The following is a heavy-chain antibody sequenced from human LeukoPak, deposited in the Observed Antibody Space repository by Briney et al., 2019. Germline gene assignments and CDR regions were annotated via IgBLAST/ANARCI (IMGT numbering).Heavy chain of an antibody. V-gene: IGHV4-31*03. Sequence: SQTLSLTCTVSGGSISSGGYYWSWIRQHPGKDLEWIGYIYYSGSTYYNPSLKSRVTISVDTSKNQFSLKLSSVTAADTAVYYCARMGGYSGYATHWGQGTLVTVSS. D-gene: IGHD5-12*01. CDR1: GGSISSGGYY. CDR3: ARMGGYSGYATH. CDR2: IYYSGST. J-gene: IGHJ4*02.